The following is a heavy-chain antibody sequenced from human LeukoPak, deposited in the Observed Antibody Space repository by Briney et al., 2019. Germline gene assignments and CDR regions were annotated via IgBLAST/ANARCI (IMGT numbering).Heavy chain of an antibody. D-gene: IGHD6-6*01. CDR3: ARDLGYSSSYNFDY. CDR2: IYHSGST. V-gene: IGHV4-38-2*02. J-gene: IGHJ4*02. CDR1: GYPISSGYY. Sequence: SSETLSLTCAVSGYPISSGYYWGWIRQPPGKGLEWIGSIYHSGSTYYNPSLKSRVTISVDTSKNQFSLKLSSVTAADTAVYYCARDLGYSSSYNFDYWGQGTLVTVSS.